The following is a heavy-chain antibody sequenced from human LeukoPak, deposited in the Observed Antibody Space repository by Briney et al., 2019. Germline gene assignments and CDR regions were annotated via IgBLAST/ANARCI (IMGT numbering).Heavy chain of an antibody. CDR1: GFTFSDYW. J-gene: IGHJ5*02. V-gene: IGHV3-7*01. CDR3: ASSSYSCSSS. Sequence: PGGSLRLSCTASGFTFSDYWISWVRQAPGKGLEWVANINEDGSKKYYVGSVEGRFTISRDNAKNSVFLQMNSLRADDTAMYYCASSSYSCSSSWGQGTLVTVSS. D-gene: IGHD3-10*01. CDR2: INEDGSKK.